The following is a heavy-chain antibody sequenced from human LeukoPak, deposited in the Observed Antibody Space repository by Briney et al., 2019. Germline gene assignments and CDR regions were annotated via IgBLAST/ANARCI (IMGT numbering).Heavy chain of an antibody. CDR1: VFTFSRYA. J-gene: IGHJ4*02. CDR2: ISGSGDST. Sequence: PGGSLRLSCAVSVFTFSRYAMTWVRQARGKGLEWVSAISGSGDSTYYADSVKGRFTISRDNSKNTLYLQMNSLRAEDTAVYYCAKDSGSSSSGIDKWGQGTLVTVSS. D-gene: IGHD6-6*01. CDR3: AKDSGSSSSGIDK. V-gene: IGHV3-23*01.